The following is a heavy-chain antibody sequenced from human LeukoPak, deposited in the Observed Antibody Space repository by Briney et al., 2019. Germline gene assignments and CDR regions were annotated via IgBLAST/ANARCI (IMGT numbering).Heavy chain of an antibody. CDR1: GYSISSGYY. CDR2: IYHSGST. V-gene: IGHV4-38-2*02. CDR3: AREGSGSYLNWFDP. J-gene: IGHJ5*02. Sequence: SETLSLTCTVSGYSISSGYYWGWIRQPPGKGLEWIGSIYHSGSTYYNPFLKSRVTISVDTSKNQFSLKLSSVTAADTAVYYCAREGSGSYLNWFDPWGQGTLVTVSS. D-gene: IGHD3-10*01.